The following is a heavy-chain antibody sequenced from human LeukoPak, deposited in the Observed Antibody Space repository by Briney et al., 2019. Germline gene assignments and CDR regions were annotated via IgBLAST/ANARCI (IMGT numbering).Heavy chain of an antibody. V-gene: IGHV4-59*01. J-gene: IGHJ4*02. D-gene: IGHD3-10*01. CDR2: IYYSGST. CDR1: GGSISSYY. Sequence: SETLSLTCTVSGGSISSYYWSWIRQPPGKGLVWIGYIYYSGSTNYNPSLKSRVTISVDTSKNQFSLKLSSVTAADTAVYYCARAVWGVHIDYWGQGTLVTVSS. CDR3: ARAVWGVHIDY.